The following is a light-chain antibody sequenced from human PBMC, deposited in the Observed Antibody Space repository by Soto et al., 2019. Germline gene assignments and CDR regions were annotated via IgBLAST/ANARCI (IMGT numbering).Light chain of an antibody. CDR1: QYISSY. CDR3: QQSYSRPLT. CDR2: GAS. Sequence: DIQMTQSPSSLSASVGERVTITCRASQYISSYVNWYQQKPGKAPKVLIYGASDLQRGVPSRFSGSGSGTDFTLTINSLQPEDFATYYCQQSYSRPLTFGPGTKLDIK. J-gene: IGKJ3*01. V-gene: IGKV1-39*01.